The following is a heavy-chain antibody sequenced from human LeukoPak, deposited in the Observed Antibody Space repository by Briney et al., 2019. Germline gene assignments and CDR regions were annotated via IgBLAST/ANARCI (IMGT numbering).Heavy chain of an antibody. CDR3: AKYDSPTAAYYYYYYMDV. CDR1: GFTFSSYG. Sequence: GGSLRLSCAASGFTFSSYGMHWVRQAPGKGLEWVAFIRYDGSNKYYADSVKGRFTISRDNSKNTLYLQMNSLRAEDTAVYYCAKYDSPTAAYYYYYYMDVWGKGTTVTISS. CDR2: IRYDGSNK. D-gene: IGHD2-2*01. V-gene: IGHV3-30*02. J-gene: IGHJ6*03.